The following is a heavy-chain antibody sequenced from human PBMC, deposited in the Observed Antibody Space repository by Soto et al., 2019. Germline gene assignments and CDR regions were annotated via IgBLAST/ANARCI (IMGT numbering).Heavy chain of an antibody. D-gene: IGHD5-12*01. J-gene: IGHJ4*02. Sequence: VQLVESGGGVVQPGRSLRLSCAASGFTFSSYGMHWVRQAPGKGLEWVAVISYDGSNKYYADSVKGRFTISRDNSKNTLYLQMNSLRAEDTAVYYCAKDQGGYSGYDLDYWGQGTLVTVSS. CDR1: GFTFSSYG. CDR2: ISYDGSNK. CDR3: AKDQGGYSGYDLDY. V-gene: IGHV3-30*18.